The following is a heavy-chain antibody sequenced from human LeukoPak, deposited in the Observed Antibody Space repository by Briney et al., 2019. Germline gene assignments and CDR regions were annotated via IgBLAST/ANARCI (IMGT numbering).Heavy chain of an antibody. Sequence: ESLKISCQVSGYSFTNYWIGWVRQMPGKGLEWMGIIYPGDSDTRYSPSFQGQVTISADKSISTAYLQWSSLKASDTAMYYCARRGRRDGYSDYWGQGTLVTVSS. D-gene: IGHD5-24*01. CDR3: ARRGRRDGYSDY. J-gene: IGHJ4*02. V-gene: IGHV5-51*01. CDR2: IYPGDSDT. CDR1: GYSFTNYW.